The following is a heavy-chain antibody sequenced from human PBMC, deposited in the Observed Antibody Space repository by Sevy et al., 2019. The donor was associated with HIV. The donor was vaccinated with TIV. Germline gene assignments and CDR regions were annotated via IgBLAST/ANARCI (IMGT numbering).Heavy chain of an antibody. CDR2: ISDYDGYT. CDR1: GYTFSSYG. J-gene: IGHJ6*02. V-gene: IGHV1-18*01. Sequence: ASVKVSCKASGYTFSSYGISWVRQAPGQGLEWMGWISDYDGYTNYAHKFQGRVTMSTETSTRTAYMELRSLRSDDTAVYFCAREGYYYRSGTYRPPNYYGMDVWGQGTAVTVSS. D-gene: IGHD3-10*01. CDR3: AREGYYYRSGTYRPPNYYGMDV.